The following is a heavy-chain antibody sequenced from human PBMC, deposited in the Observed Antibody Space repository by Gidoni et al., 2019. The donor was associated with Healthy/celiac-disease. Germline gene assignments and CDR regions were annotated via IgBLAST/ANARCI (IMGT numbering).Heavy chain of an antibody. V-gene: IGHV3-64D*08. D-gene: IGHD3-3*01. CDR3: VKDDDDFWSGSAGYFDY. CDR2: ISSNGGST. J-gene: IGHJ4*02. Sequence: EVQLVESGGGLVQPGGSLRLSCSASGFTFSSYDMHWVRQAPGKGLEYVSAISSNGGSTYYADSVKGRFTISRDNSKNTLYLQMSSLRAEDTAVYYCVKDDDDFWSGSAGYFDYWGQGTLVTVSS. CDR1: GFTFSSYD.